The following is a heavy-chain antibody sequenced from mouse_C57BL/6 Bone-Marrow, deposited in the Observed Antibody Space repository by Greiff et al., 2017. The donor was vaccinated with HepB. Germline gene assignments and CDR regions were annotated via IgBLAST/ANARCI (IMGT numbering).Heavy chain of an antibody. V-gene: IGHV1-55*01. CDR2: IYPGSGST. Sequence: QVQLQQPGAELVKPGASVKMSCKASGYTFTSYWITWVKQRPGQGLEWIGDIYPGSGSTNYNEKFKSKATLTVDTSSSTAYMQLRSLTSEDSAVYYCARKGFTTVVAKPSYWYFDVWGTGTTVTVSS. CDR1: GYTFTSYW. D-gene: IGHD1-1*01. J-gene: IGHJ1*03. CDR3: ARKGFTTVVAKPSYWYFDV.